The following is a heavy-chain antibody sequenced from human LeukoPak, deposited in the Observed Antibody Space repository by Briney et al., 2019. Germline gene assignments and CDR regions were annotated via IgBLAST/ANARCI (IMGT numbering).Heavy chain of an antibody. V-gene: IGHV1-2*02. CDR1: GYTFTSYD. CDR2: INPNSGGT. J-gene: IGHJ5*02. Sequence: ASVKVSCKASGYTFTSYDINWVRQATGQGLEWMGWINPNSGGTNYAQKFQGRVTMTRDTSISTAYMELSRLRSDDTAVYYCARDRTPYGGGWFDPWGQGTLVTVSS. CDR3: ARDRTPYGGGWFDP. D-gene: IGHD4-23*01.